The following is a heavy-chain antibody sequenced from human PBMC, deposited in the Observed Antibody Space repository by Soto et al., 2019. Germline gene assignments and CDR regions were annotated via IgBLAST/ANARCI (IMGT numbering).Heavy chain of an antibody. Sequence: PGGSLRLSCAASGFTSSSHGMHWVRQAPGKGLEWVAVVSYDGGKKIYADSVRGRFTISRDNSKNTQDLQMNSLRAEDTAVYYCAKEYYCSGRSLCGMDVWGQGTTVTVSS. V-gene: IGHV3-30*18. CDR1: GFTSSSHG. CDR3: AKEYYCSGRSLCGMDV. J-gene: IGHJ6*02. CDR2: VSYDGGKK. D-gene: IGHD2-15*01.